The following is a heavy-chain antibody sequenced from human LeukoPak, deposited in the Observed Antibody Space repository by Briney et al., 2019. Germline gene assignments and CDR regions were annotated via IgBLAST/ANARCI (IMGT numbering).Heavy chain of an antibody. D-gene: IGHD2-21*01. Sequence: GGSLRLYCAASGFTFSSYAMSWVRQAPGKGLEWVSAISGSGGSAYYADSVKGRFTISRDNSKNTLYLQMNSLRAEDTAVYYCAKDPRFPPYFDYWGQGTLVTVSS. CDR2: ISGSGGSA. V-gene: IGHV3-23*01. J-gene: IGHJ4*02. CDR3: AKDPRFPPYFDY. CDR1: GFTFSSYA.